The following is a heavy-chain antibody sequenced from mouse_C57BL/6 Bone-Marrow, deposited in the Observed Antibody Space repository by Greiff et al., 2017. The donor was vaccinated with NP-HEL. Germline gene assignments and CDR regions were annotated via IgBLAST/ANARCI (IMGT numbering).Heavy chain of an antibody. CDR2: IYPGNSDT. CDR3: TRGGQYDGYYGGTY. J-gene: IGHJ3*01. Sequence: EVQGVESGTVLARPGASVKMSCKTSGYTFTSYWMHWVKQRPGQGLEWIGAIYPGNSDTSYNQKFKGKAKLTAVTSASTAYMELSSLTNEDSAVYYCTRGGQYDGYYGGTYWGQGTLVTVSA. D-gene: IGHD2-3*01. V-gene: IGHV1-5*01. CDR1: GYTFTSYW.